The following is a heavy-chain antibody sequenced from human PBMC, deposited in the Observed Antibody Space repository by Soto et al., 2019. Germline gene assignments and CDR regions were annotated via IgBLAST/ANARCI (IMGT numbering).Heavy chain of an antibody. Sequence: PSETLSLTCTVSGDSVSSGGYYWRWIRQPPGKGLEWIGYIYSSGSANYNPSLRSRVTISRDTSKNQISLKVASVTAADTAGYYCARGFSSVSMDAWGQGTTVTVSS. V-gene: IGHV4-61*08. J-gene: IGHJ6*02. CDR3: ARGFSSVSMDA. D-gene: IGHD6-19*01. CDR1: GDSVSSGGYY. CDR2: IYSSGSA.